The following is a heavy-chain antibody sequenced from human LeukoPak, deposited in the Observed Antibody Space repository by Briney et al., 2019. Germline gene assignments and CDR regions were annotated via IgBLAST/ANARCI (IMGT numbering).Heavy chain of an antibody. Sequence: QPGRSLRLSCAGSGFTFGGYGMHWFRRTPGKGLEWVAVIAYDGSRAFYADSVKGRFTISRDNSKNTMSVQMDDLRAEDTAVYYCTRYNNDHFDYWAQGTLVTVSS. CDR2: IAYDGSRA. J-gene: IGHJ4*02. CDR1: GFTFGGYG. CDR3: TRYNNDHFDY. V-gene: IGHV3-33*01. D-gene: IGHD1-14*01.